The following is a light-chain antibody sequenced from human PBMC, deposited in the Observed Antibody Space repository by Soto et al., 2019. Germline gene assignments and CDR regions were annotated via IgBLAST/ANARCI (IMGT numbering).Light chain of an antibody. CDR2: GAS. Sequence: DIQLTQSPSILSASGGDRVTITCRASQSIANRLAWYQQKPGKTPKLLIYGASILESGVPSRFSGSGSGTEFTLTINSLQTDDFATYYCQQYNRSYTFGQGTKLEIK. CDR1: QSIANR. J-gene: IGKJ2*01. V-gene: IGKV1-5*01. CDR3: QQYNRSYT.